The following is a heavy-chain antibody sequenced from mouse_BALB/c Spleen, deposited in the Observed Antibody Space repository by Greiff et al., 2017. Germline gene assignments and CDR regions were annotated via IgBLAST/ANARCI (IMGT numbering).Heavy chain of an antibody. CDR1: GYTFTSYW. Sequence: VQLVESGAELAKPGASVKMSCKASGYTFTSYWMHWVKQRPGQGLEWIGYINPSTGYTEYNQKFKDKATLTADKSSSTAYMQLSSLTSEDSAVYYCARKGKYGNTWFAYWGQGTLVTVSA. D-gene: IGHD2-10*02. CDR2: INPSTGYT. V-gene: IGHV1-7*01. CDR3: ARKGKYGNTWFAY. J-gene: IGHJ3*01.